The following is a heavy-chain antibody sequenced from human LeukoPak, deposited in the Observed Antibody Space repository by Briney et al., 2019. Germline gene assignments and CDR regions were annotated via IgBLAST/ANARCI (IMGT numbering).Heavy chain of an antibody. CDR2: IYTSGST. V-gene: IGHV4-4*07. D-gene: IGHD3-22*01. J-gene: IGHJ6*02. Sequence: SETLSLTCTVSGGSISSYYWGWIRQPAGKGLEWIGRIYTSGSTNYNPSLKSRVTMSVDTSKNQFSLKLSSVTAADTAVYYCARDNSTYYYDSSGRYYYYYGMDVWGQGTTVTVSS. CDR3: ARDNSTYYYDSSGRYYYYYGMDV. CDR1: GGSISSYY.